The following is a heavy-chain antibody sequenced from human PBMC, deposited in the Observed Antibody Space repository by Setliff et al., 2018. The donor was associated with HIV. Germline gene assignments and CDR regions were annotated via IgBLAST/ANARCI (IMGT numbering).Heavy chain of an antibody. Sequence: PSETLSLTCTVSGGSISSSTYYWGWIRQPPGKGLEWIGTISYSGSTYSNPSLKSRVIISVDTSKNQFSLKLSSVTAADTAVYYCASPRGYCSGGTCHFWYFDLWGRGTLVTVSS. CDR3: ASPRGYCSGGTCHFWYFDL. D-gene: IGHD2-15*01. CDR1: GGSISSSTYY. CDR2: ISYSGST. J-gene: IGHJ2*01. V-gene: IGHV4-39*01.